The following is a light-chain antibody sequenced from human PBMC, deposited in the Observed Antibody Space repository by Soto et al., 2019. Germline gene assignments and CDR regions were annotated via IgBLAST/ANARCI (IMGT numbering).Light chain of an antibody. J-gene: IGLJ1*01. CDR2: EVS. CDR1: SSHICGYNY. V-gene: IGLV2-8*01. Sequence: QSALPQPPSASGSPGPLVTICCTGGSSHICGYNYVSRYRQRPCTVPRLIRYEVSKQTSGVPDYFSCSKSSHTASLAVSGLQADDEADYYCCSYRGSNNYYLCGPGTKVTVL. CDR3: CSYRGSNNYYL.